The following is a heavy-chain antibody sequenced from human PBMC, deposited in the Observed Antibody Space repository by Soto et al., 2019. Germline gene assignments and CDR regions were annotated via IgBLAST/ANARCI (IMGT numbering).Heavy chain of an antibody. D-gene: IGHD3-10*01. V-gene: IGHV4-39*01. J-gene: IGHJ3*02. CDR1: GGSISSSSYY. Sequence: SDTLSLTCTVSGGSISSSSYYWGWIRQPPGKGLEWIGSIYYSGSTYYNPSLKSRVTISVDTSKNQFSPKLSSVTAADTAVYYCAKGGSGSYSNAFDIWGQGTMVTVSS. CDR2: IYYSGST. CDR3: AKGGSGSYSNAFDI.